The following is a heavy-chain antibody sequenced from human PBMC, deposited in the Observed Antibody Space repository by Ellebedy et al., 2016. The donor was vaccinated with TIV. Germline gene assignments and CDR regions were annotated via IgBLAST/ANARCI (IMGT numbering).Heavy chain of an antibody. CDR1: GFTFSLYD. D-gene: IGHD1-1*01. CDR2: ISESGDKT. J-gene: IGHJ4*02. CDR3: AGRAYNWNDGSLFDY. Sequence: GGSLRLSCAASGFTFSLYDMNWVRQAPGKGLEWVSVISESGDKTYYVDSVKGRFTISSDNSKNTLYLQMNSLRAEDTAVYYCAGRAYNWNDGSLFDYWGQGTLVTVSS. V-gene: IGHV3-23*01.